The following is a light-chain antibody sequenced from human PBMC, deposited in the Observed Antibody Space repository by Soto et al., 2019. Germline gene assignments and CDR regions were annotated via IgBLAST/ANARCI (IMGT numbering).Light chain of an antibody. J-gene: IGLJ2*01. Sequence: LTQPSSLSVSPGQSITISFTGTTSDVGAYNYVSCYQQHPGKAPKLMIYTVSNRPSGVSNRFSGSKSGNTASLTISGLQAEDEADYYCSSYTSSNTRLFGGGTKVTVL. CDR1: TSDVGAYNY. CDR2: TVS. CDR3: SSYTSSNTRL. V-gene: IGLV2-14*01.